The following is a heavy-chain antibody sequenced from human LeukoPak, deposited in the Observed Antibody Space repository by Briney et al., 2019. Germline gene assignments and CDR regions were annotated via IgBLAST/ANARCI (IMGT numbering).Heavy chain of an antibody. D-gene: IGHD1-26*01. CDR3: ARDGPWLRFASIVGATPFDY. CDR1: GFTFIKYS. CDR2: ITGSGAFT. J-gene: IGHJ4*02. Sequence: PGGSLRLSCAASGFTFIKYSMTWVRQAPGKGLEWVSAITGSGAFTDYADSVKGRFTISRDNAKNSLYLQMNSLRAEDTAVYYCARDGPWLRFASIVGATPFDYWGQGTLVTVSS. V-gene: IGHV3-23*01.